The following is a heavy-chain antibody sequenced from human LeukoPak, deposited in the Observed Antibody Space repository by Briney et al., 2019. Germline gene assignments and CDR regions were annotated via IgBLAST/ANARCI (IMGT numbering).Heavy chain of an antibody. J-gene: IGHJ3*01. CDR2: IYPGDSDI. Sequence: GESLKFSFQGPDSTSAANPFTGAGKLPGKGLEWMGIIYPGDSDITYSPSFQGQVKISSDKSTTTAYLQWSSLKASDTAMYYCARRITVVRGTGAFDLWGQGTMVTVSS. CDR3: ARRITVVRGTGAFDL. V-gene: IGHV5-51*01. CDR1: DSTSAANP. D-gene: IGHD3-10*01.